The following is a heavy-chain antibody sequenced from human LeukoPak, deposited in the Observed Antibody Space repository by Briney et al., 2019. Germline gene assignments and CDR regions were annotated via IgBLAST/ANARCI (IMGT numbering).Heavy chain of an antibody. V-gene: IGHV3-21*01. CDR2: ISRSGRHI. D-gene: IGHD6-6*01. Sequence: GGSLRLSCAASGFTFSSYSMNWVRQAPGKGLEWVSSISRSGRHIYFADSVKGRFTISRDNAKNSLSLQMNSLRAEDTAVYYCARDNRGLISSSTNFDYWGQGTLVTVSS. CDR1: GFTFSSYS. J-gene: IGHJ4*02. CDR3: ARDNRGLISSSTNFDY.